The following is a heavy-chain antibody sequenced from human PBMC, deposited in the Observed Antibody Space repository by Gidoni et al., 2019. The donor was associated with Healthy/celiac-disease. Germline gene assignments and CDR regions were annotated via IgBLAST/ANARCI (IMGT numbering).Heavy chain of an antibody. Sequence: QLQLQASGPGLVQPSDALSLTCTVSGGSISSSSYYWGWIRQPPGKGLEWSGSIYYSGSTDYNPSLKSRVTISVDTSKNQFSLKLSSVTAADTAVYYCARDRNGSGSPDYWGQGTLVTVSS. V-gene: IGHV4-39*07. CDR3: ARDRNGSGSPDY. D-gene: IGHD3-10*01. J-gene: IGHJ4*02. CDR2: IYYSGST. CDR1: GGSISSSSYY.